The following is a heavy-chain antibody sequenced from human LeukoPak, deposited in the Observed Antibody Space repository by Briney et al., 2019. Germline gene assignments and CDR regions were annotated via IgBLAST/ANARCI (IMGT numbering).Heavy chain of an antibody. CDR2: ISGSGGST. J-gene: IGHJ4*02. CDR1: GFTFSSYA. D-gene: IGHD1-20*01. Sequence: GGSLRLSCAASGFTFSSYAMSWVRQAPGKGLEWVSAISGSGGSTYYADSVKGRFTISRDNSKNTLCLQMNSLRAEDTAVYYCAKDHRITGTVFDYWGQGTLVTVSS. CDR3: AKDHRITGTVFDY. V-gene: IGHV3-23*01.